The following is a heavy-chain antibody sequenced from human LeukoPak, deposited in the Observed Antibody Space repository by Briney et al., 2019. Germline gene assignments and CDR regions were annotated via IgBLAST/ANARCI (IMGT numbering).Heavy chain of an antibody. V-gene: IGHV4-59*08. Sequence: SETLSLTCTVSGGSISSYYWSWIRQPPGKGLEWIGYIYYSGSTNYNPSLKSRVTISVDTSKNQFSLKLSSVTAADTAVYYCARVGAAAGTRPYYYYYGMDVWGQGTTVTVSS. J-gene: IGHJ6*02. CDR2: IYYSGST. CDR3: ARVGAAAGTRPYYYYYGMDV. CDR1: GGSISSYY. D-gene: IGHD6-13*01.